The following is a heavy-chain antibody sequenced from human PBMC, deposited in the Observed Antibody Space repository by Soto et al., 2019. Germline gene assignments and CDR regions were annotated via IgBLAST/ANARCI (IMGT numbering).Heavy chain of an antibody. V-gene: IGHV4-59*08. J-gene: IGHJ4*02. D-gene: IGHD6-19*01. CDR2: MYNTGST. CDR1: GGSISSYY. Sequence: PSETLSLTCTVSGGSISSYYWSWIRQPPGKGLEWIGYMYNTGSTNYNPSLKSRVTISVDTSKNQFSLKLSSVTAADTAVYYCAGYSSGWQYGGYFDYWGQGTLVTVSS. CDR3: AGYSSGWQYGGYFDY.